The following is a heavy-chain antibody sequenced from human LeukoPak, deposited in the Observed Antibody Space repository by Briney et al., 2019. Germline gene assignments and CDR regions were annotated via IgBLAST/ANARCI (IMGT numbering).Heavy chain of an antibody. D-gene: IGHD6-19*01. V-gene: IGHV3-23*01. CDR1: GFTFSSYA. CDR3: AKGRQWLVGYY. J-gene: IGHJ4*02. Sequence: GGSLRLSCAASGFTFSSYAMSWVRQAPGKGLEWVSAISGSGGSTYYADSVKGRFTISRDNSKNTLYLQMNSLRAEGTAVYYCAKGRQWLVGYYWGQGTLVTVSS. CDR2: ISGSGGST.